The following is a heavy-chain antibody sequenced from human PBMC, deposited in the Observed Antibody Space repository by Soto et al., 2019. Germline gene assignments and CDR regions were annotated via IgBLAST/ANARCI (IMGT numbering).Heavy chain of an antibody. CDR2: ISYDGSNK. J-gene: IGHJ3*02. V-gene: IGHV3-30-3*01. CDR3: ARDQRDDAFDI. Sequence: QVQLVESGGGVVQPGRSLRLSCAASGFTFSNYAMHWVGQAPGKGLEWVAVISYDGSNKYYADSVKGRFTISRDNSKNTLYLQMNSLRAEDTAVYYCARDQRDDAFDIWGQGTMVTVSS. CDR1: GFTFSNYA.